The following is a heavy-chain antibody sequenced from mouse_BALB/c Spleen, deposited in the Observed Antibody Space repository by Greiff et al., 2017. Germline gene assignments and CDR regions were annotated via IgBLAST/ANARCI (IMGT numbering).Heavy chain of an antibody. CDR1: GYTFTSYV. CDR3: ARGGFYGNYEAWFAY. J-gene: IGHJ3*01. Sequence: VQLQQSGPELVKPGASVKMSCKASGYTFTSYVMHWVKQKPGQGLEWIGYINPYNDGTKYNEKFKGKATLTSDKSSSTAYMELSSLTSEDSAVYYCARGGFYGNYEAWFAYWGQGTLVTVSA. D-gene: IGHD2-1*01. V-gene: IGHV1-14*01. CDR2: INPYNDGT.